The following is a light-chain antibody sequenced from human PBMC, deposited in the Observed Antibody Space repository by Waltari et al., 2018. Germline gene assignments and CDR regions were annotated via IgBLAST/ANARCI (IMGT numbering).Light chain of an antibody. J-gene: IGKJ5*01. CDR3: QQRSDWPPH. Sequence: EIVLTQSPATLSLSPGERATLSCRASQSVSSYLGWYQQTPGPAPRLLIYDASNRATGIPARFSGSGSGTDFTLTISSLEPEDFAVYYCQQRSDWPPHFGQGTRLEMK. V-gene: IGKV3-11*01. CDR1: QSVSSY. CDR2: DAS.